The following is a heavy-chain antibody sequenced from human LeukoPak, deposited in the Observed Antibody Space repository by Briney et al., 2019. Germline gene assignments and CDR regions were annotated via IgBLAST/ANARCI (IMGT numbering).Heavy chain of an antibody. CDR2: ISAYNGNT. D-gene: IGHD4-17*01. J-gene: IGHJ6*03. CDR1: GYTFTSYG. V-gene: IGHV1-18*01. Sequence: ASVKVSCKASGYTFTSYGISWVRQATGQGLEWMGWISAYNGNTNYAQKLQGRVTMTTDTSTSTAYMELRSLRSDDTAVYYCARTQTDYGDYGYYYYYMDVWGKGTTVTVSS. CDR3: ARTQTDYGDYGYYYYYMDV.